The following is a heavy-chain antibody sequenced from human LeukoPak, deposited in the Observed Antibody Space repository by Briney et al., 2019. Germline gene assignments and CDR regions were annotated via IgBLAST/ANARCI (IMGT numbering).Heavy chain of an antibody. D-gene: IGHD3-3*01. Sequence: PGGSLRLSCAASGFTFSGYWMSWVRQAPGKGLEWVANIKQDGSEKYYVDSVKGRFTISRDNAKNSLYLQMNSLRAEDTAVYYCARVDYDFWSGYIPFDYWGQGTLVTVSP. CDR2: IKQDGSEK. CDR3: ARVDYDFWSGYIPFDY. CDR1: GFTFSGYW. J-gene: IGHJ4*02. V-gene: IGHV3-7*01.